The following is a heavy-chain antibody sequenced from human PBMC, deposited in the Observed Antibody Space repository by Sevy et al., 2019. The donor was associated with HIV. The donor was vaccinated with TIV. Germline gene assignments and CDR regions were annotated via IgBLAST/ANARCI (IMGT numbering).Heavy chain of an antibody. D-gene: IGHD6-19*01. Sequence: GGSLRLSCAASRFTFRSFDMHWVRQAPGKGPEWVALICYDGRSKYYSDSVKGRFTISRDNSDNTLYLQMNNLGAEDTAVCYCARDLRSGWFPLDYWGQGTLVTVSS. CDR3: ARDLRSGWFPLDY. J-gene: IGHJ4*01. V-gene: IGHV3-33*01. CDR1: RFTFRSFD. CDR2: ICYDGRSK.